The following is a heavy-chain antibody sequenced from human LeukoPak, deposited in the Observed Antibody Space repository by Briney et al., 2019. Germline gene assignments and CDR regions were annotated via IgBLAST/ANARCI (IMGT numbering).Heavy chain of an antibody. Sequence: PGGSLRLSCTDSGFTFSMYWMSWVRQAPGKGLERLASIKPDGSAAIYVDSMKGRFTISRDNAKNSLYLQMNSLTVEDTAVYYCATHSDWRFDFWGQGTLVTVSS. CDR1: GFTFSMYW. D-gene: IGHD6-19*01. CDR2: IKPDGSAA. J-gene: IGHJ4*02. V-gene: IGHV3-7*01. CDR3: ATHSDWRFDF.